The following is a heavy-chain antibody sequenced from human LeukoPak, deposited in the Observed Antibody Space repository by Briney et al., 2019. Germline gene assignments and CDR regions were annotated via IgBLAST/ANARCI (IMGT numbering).Heavy chain of an antibody. D-gene: IGHD3-9*01. Sequence: SETLSLTCTVSSGSISTYYWGWIRQPPGKGLEWIGCVYYSGTTYYNPSLKSRVTMSLDTSKNQFSLTLTSVTPADTAVYYCARAYFDWRYYFDYWGQGTLVAVSS. CDR1: SGSISTYY. CDR3: ARAYFDWRYYFDY. CDR2: VYYSGTT. V-gene: IGHV4-59*01. J-gene: IGHJ4*02.